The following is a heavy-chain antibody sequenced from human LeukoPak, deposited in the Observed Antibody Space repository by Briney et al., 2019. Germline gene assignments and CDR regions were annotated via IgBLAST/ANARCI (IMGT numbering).Heavy chain of an antibody. J-gene: IGHJ4*02. CDR3: ARKIYGSENYIDY. V-gene: IGHV3-23*01. D-gene: IGHD3-10*01. CDR1: GFTFSSYA. CDR2: FSGSGGST. Sequence: GGSLRLSCAASGFTFSSYAMSWVRQAPGKGLECISGFSGSGGSTYYADSVKGRFTISRDNAKNSVYLQMNSLRAEDTAVYYCARKIYGSENYIDYWGQGTLVTVSS.